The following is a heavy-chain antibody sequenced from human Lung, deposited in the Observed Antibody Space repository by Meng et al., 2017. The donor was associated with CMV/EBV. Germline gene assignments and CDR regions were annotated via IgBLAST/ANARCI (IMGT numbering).Heavy chain of an antibody. CDR3: AKDRVARWLAAEVDYYGMAA. V-gene: IGHV3-33*06. CDR2: VYYDGSNQ. J-gene: IGHJ6*01. Sequence: GGSLRLSCAPSGFIFSSYAMHWVRQAPGKGLEWVALVYYDGSNQYYSDSVRGRFNISRDNSKNTLFLQMNSLRGEDTGVYYCAKDRVARWLAAEVDYYGMAAWGQGNXVNCSS. CDR1: GFIFSSYA. D-gene: IGHD6-19*01.